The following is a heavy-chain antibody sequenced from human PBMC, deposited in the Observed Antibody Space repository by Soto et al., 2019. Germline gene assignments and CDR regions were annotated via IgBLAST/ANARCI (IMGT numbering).Heavy chain of an antibody. CDR3: ARARRGLRFLEWLLQHDYNWFDP. Sequence: PSETLSLTCTVSGGSISSGDYYWSWIRQPPGKGLEWIGYIYYSGSTYYNPSLKSRVTISVDTSKNQFSLKLSSVTAADTAVYYCARARRGLRFLEWLLQHDYNWFDPWGQGTLVTVSS. D-gene: IGHD3-3*01. J-gene: IGHJ5*02. V-gene: IGHV4-30-4*01. CDR2: IYYSGST. CDR1: GGSISSGDYY.